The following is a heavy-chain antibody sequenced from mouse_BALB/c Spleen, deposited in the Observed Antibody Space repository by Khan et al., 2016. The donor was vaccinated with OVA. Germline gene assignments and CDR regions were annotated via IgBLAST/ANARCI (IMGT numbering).Heavy chain of an antibody. Sequence: VQLQESGAELVRPGVSVKISCKGSGYTFTDFTMHWVKQSPTKSLEWIGVISTYYGDVTYNQKFKDKATMTVDKSSSTAYMELARLTSEDSAIYCCARGGGGDRFAYWGQGTLVTVSA. CDR3: ARGGGGDRFAY. CDR2: ISTYYGDV. V-gene: IGHV1S137*01. CDR1: GYTFTDFT. J-gene: IGHJ3*01.